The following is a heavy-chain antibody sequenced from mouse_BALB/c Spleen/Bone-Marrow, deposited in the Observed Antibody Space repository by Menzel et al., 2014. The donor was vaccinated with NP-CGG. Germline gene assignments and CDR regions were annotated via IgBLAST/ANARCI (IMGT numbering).Heavy chain of an antibody. V-gene: IGHV5-4*02. CDR2: ISDAGSYT. Sequence: EVQLQQSGGGLVKPGGSLKLSCAASGFTFSDYYMYWVRQTPEKRLEWVATISDAGSYTNYPDSVKGRFTISRDNAKNNLYLQMISLKSEDTAMYYCARDEDYRYAWFAYWGQGTLVTVST. CDR1: GFTFSDYY. J-gene: IGHJ3*01. CDR3: ARDEDYRYAWFAY. D-gene: IGHD2-14*01.